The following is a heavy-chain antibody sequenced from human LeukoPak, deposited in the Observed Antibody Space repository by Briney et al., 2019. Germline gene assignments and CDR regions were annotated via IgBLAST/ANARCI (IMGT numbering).Heavy chain of an antibody. CDR3: ARGLDCTSGVCYYKP. J-gene: IGHJ5*02. CDR1: GYSFTSYW. V-gene: IGHV5-51*01. D-gene: IGHD2-8*01. Sequence: GESLKISCKGSGYSFTSYWIGWVRQMPGKGLEWMGIIYPGDSDTRYSPSFQGQVTISADKSISTAYLQWSSLKASDTAMYYCARGLDCTSGVCYYKPWGQGTLVTVSS. CDR2: IYPGDSDT.